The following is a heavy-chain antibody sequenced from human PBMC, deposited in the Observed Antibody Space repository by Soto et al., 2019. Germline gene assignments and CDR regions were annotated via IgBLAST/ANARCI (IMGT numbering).Heavy chain of an antibody. CDR3: ARASDYYDSSGYYGRGYYYYRMDV. CDR1: GGTFSSYA. J-gene: IGHJ6*02. CDR2: IIPIFGTA. D-gene: IGHD3-22*01. V-gene: IGHV1-69*12. Sequence: QVQLVQSGAEVKKPGSSVKVSCKASGGTFSSYAISWVRQAPGQGLEWMGGIIPIFGTANYAQKFQGRVTITADESTSTAYMELSSLRSEDTAVYYCARASDYYDSSGYYGRGYYYYRMDVWGQGTTVTVSS.